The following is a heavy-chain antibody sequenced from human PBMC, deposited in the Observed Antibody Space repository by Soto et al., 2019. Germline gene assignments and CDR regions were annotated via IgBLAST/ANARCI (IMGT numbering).Heavy chain of an antibody. CDR2: IYYSGST. J-gene: IGHJ6*03. V-gene: IGHV4-31*03. CDR1: GGSISSGGYS. CDR3: ARVSYDYGDYDHPRPYYYMDV. Sequence: QVQLKEWGPGLLKPSQTLSLTCPVSGGSISSGGYSWSWTRKPQGKGREGIGYIYYSGSTYYNPSLKSRVTISVDTSKNQFSLKLSSVTAADTAVYYCARVSYDYGDYDHPRPYYYMDVWGKGTTVTVSS. D-gene: IGHD4-17*01.